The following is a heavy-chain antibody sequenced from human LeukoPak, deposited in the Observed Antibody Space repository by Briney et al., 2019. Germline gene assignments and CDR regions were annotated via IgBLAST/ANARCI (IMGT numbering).Heavy chain of an antibody. J-gene: IGHJ6*03. D-gene: IGHD1-7*01. Sequence: SETLSLTCTVSGGSISSSSYYWGWIRQPPGKGLEWIGSIYYSGSTYYNPSLKSRVTISVDTSKNQFSLKLSSVTAADTAVYYCARTLWNYAHYYMDVWGKGTTVTVSS. CDR1: GGSISSSSYY. CDR2: IYYSGST. CDR3: ARTLWNYAHYYMDV. V-gene: IGHV4-39*01.